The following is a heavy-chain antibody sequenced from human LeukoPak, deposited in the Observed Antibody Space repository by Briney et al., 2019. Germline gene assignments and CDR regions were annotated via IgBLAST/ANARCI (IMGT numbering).Heavy chain of an antibody. J-gene: IGHJ4*02. CDR1: GFIFSNYY. Sequence: GRSLRLAWAASGFIFSNYYMSWIRQAPGKGLEWVSYISSSGSTIYYADSVKGRFTISRENAKNSLYLQMNRLRDEDTAVYYCARDNYYDSSGYFAWIGYWGQGTLVTVSS. D-gene: IGHD3-22*01. CDR2: ISSSGSTI. V-gene: IGHV3-11*01. CDR3: ARDNYYDSSGYFAWIGY.